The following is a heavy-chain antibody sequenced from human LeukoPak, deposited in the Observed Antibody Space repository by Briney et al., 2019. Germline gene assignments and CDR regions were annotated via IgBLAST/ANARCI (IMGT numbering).Heavy chain of an antibody. CDR3: ARFPSTDPTIEDQFDY. J-gene: IGHJ4*02. CDR1: GFTFSSYE. D-gene: IGHD5-24*01. Sequence: HPGGSLRLSCAASGFTFSSYEMNWVRQAPGKGLEWVSYISSSGSTIYYADSVKGRFTISRDNAKNSLYLQMNSLRAEDTAVYYCARFPSTDPTIEDQFDYWGQGTLVTVSS. V-gene: IGHV3-48*03. CDR2: ISSSGSTI.